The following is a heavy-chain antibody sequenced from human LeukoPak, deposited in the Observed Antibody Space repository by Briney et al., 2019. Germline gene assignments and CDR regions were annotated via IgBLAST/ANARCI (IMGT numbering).Heavy chain of an antibody. D-gene: IGHD6-19*01. V-gene: IGHV4-59*08. CDR1: GGSLNNNY. J-gene: IGHJ4*02. CDR2: ISYSGTT. CDR3: ARHLSDRPTVAGEFDY. Sequence: PSETQSLTCTVSGGSLNNNYWSWVRQPPGKGLEWVGFISYSGTTNYSPSLGGRATISMGSSRTHFTLKVTSLTAADTAVYFCARHLSDRPTVAGEFDYWGQGILVTVSS.